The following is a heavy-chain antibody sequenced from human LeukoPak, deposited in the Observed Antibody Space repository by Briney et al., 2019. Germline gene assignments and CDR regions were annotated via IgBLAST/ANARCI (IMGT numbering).Heavy chain of an antibody. J-gene: IGHJ4*02. CDR1: GDSISSYY. Sequence: SETLSLTCTVSGDSISSYYWSWIRQPPGKGLEWIGYIYYSGSTNYNPSLKSRVTISVDTSKNQFSLKLSSLTAADTAVYYCARRHSGSYAFDYWGQGTLVTVSS. D-gene: IGHD1-26*01. V-gene: IGHV4-59*01. CDR3: ARRHSGSYAFDY. CDR2: IYYSGST.